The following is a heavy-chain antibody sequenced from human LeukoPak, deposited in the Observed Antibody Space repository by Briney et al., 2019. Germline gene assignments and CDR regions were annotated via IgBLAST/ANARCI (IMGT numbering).Heavy chain of an antibody. V-gene: IGHV3-23*01. J-gene: IGHJ5*02. CDR2: ISGSGGST. CDR1: GFTFSSYA. D-gene: IGHD3-3*01. CDR3: AKEGSNYDFWSGYYDNWFDP. Sequence: PRGSLRLSCAASGFTFSSYAMSWVRQAPGKGLEWVSAISGSGGSTYYADSVKGRFTISRDNSKNTLYLQMNSLRAEDTAVYYCAKEGSNYDFWSGYYDNWFDPWGQGTLVTVSS.